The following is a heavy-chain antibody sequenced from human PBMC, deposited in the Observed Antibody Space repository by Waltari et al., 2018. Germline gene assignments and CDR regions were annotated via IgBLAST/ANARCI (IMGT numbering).Heavy chain of an antibody. CDR1: GGTFGSYT. J-gene: IGHJ4*02. CDR3: ARDGEIGYCGSTTCYFASHY. Sequence: QVQLVQSGAVVKKPGSSVKVSCKASGGTFGSYTLSGVRQAPGQGLEWIGGIIPVFGTSTYAQKFQGRVSITADDFTSTAYMELDSLRSDDTAVYYCARDGEIGYCGSTTCYFASHYWGQGTLVTVSS. V-gene: IGHV1-69*01. D-gene: IGHD2-2*01. CDR2: IIPVFGTS.